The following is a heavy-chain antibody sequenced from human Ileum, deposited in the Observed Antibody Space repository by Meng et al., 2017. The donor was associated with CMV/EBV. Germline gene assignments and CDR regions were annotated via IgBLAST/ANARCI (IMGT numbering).Heavy chain of an antibody. CDR2: INHSGST. V-gene: IGHV4-34*01. D-gene: IGHD3-3*01. Sequence: SETLSLTCAVSGVSFSAYYWSWIRQRPGKGLEGIGEINHSGSTNYNPSLKSRVTISLDTSKNQFSLKLTSVTAADTAVYYCARVWYDFWSGYSYGMDVWGQGNTVNGAS. J-gene: IGHJ6*02. CDR1: GVSFSAYY. CDR3: ARVWYDFWSGYSYGMDV.